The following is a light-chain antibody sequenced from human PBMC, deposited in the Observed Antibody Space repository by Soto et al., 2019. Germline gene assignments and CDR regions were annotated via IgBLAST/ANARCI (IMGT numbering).Light chain of an antibody. J-gene: IGLJ3*02. CDR2: EVN. CDR3: SSYAYGSTLGV. V-gene: IGLV2-23*02. CDR1: SSDIGNYNF. Sequence: QSALTQPASVSGSPGQSITISCTGTSSDIGNYNFVSWFQQHPDKAPKLMIYEVNRRPSGVSHRFSGSKSGNTASLTISGLQPEDEADYYCSSYAYGSTLGVFGGGTKVTVL.